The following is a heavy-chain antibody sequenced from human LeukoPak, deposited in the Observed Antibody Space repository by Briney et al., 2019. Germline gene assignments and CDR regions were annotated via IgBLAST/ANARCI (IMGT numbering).Heavy chain of an antibody. CDR2: MKQDGSEK. V-gene: IGHV3-7*03. J-gene: IGHJ5*02. CDR1: GFTFSSYA. CDR3: ARAKWEYDCSSGWSWFDP. Sequence: GGSLRLSCAASGFTFSSYAMSWVRQAPGKGLEWVANMKQDGSEKYYVDSVKGRFTISRDNAKNSLSLQMNSLRAEDTAVYYCARAKWEYDCSSGWSWFDPWGQGTLVTVSS. D-gene: IGHD6-19*01.